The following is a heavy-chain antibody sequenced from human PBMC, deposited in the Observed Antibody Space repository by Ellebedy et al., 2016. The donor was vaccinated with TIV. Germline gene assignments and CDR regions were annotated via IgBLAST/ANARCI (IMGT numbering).Heavy chain of an antibody. Sequence: GGSLRLXCAASGFTFSSYSMNWVRQAPGKGLEWVSYISSSSSTIYYADSVKGRFTISRDNAKNSLYLQMNSLRAEDTAVYYCARDVQRGYSGHDDPPHAFDIWGQGTMVTVSS. D-gene: IGHD5-12*01. V-gene: IGHV3-48*04. J-gene: IGHJ3*02. CDR2: ISSSSSTI. CDR1: GFTFSSYS. CDR3: ARDVQRGYSGHDDPPHAFDI.